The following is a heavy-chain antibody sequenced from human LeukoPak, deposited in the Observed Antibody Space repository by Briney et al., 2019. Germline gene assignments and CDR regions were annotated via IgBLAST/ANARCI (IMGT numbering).Heavy chain of an antibody. CDR1: GGSISSYY. CDR2: IYHTGKS. Sequence: SETLSLTCTVSGGSISSYYWTWSRNRPGKGLEWIGYIYHTGKSSYNPSLTSRVTMSVDTSKNQCSLKLNSVTAADTAIYYCAKVAPGGHLDIGGQGTMVTVSS. V-gene: IGHV4-59*01. J-gene: IGHJ3*02. CDR3: AKVAPGGHLDI. D-gene: IGHD3-16*01.